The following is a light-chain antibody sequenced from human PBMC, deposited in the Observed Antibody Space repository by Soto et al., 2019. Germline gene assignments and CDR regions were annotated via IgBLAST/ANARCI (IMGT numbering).Light chain of an antibody. Sequence: DVQMTQSPSTLSASVGDRVTITCRASQTINNWLAWYQQKPGKAPKLLIYKASSLETGVPSRFSGSGSGTEFTLTISSLQPDDFATYYCQQYNSYSLTWTFGQGTKVEI. J-gene: IGKJ1*01. CDR3: QQYNSYSLTWT. CDR1: QTINNW. V-gene: IGKV1-5*03. CDR2: KAS.